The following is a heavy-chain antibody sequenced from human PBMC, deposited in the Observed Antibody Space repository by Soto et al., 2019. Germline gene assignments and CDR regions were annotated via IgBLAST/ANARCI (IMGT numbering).Heavy chain of an antibody. D-gene: IGHD3-10*01. CDR2: IYYSGST. CDR3: ARHELITMVSRDWFDP. J-gene: IGHJ5*02. V-gene: IGHV4-39*01. CDR1: GGSISSSSYY. Sequence: SETLSLTCTVSGGSISSSSYYWGWIRQPPGKGLEWIGSIYYSGSTYYNPSLKSRVTISVDTSKNQFSLKLSSVTAADMAVYYCARHELITMVSRDWFDPWGQGTLVTVSS.